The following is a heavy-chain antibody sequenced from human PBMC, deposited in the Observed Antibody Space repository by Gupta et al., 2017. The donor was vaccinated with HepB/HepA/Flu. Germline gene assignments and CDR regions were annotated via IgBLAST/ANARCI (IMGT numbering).Heavy chain of an antibody. Sequence: EVQLVQSGAEVKKPGESLKISCKGSGYIFTTYWIGRVRQMAGKGLEWMGIIYPGDSDTRYSPSFQGQVTISADKSISTAYLQWSSLKASDTAMYYCARLGYYYGSGSYRWFDPWGQGTLVTVSS. J-gene: IGHJ5*02. CDR3: ARLGYYYGSGSYRWFDP. CDR1: GYIFTTYW. D-gene: IGHD3-10*01. CDR2: IYPGDSDT. V-gene: IGHV5-51*01.